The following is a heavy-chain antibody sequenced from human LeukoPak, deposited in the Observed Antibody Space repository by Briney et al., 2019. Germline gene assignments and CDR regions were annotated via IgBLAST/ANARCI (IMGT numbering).Heavy chain of an antibody. CDR2: ITGSGGSA. D-gene: IGHD2/OR15-2a*01. CDR1: GVTFNNHA. J-gene: IGHJ4*02. Sequence: GGSLRLSCAVSGVTFNNHAMSWVRQGPGKGLEWVSGITGSGGSAYYAESVKGRFTISRDNSKNTLSLEMNNLRDDDTAVYFCATRPASETYFAVFDFWGQGTLVTVSS. CDR3: ATRPASETYFAVFDF. V-gene: IGHV3-23*01.